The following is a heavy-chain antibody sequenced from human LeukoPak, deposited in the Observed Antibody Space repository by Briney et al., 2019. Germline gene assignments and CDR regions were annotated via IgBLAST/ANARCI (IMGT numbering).Heavy chain of an antibody. V-gene: IGHV5-51*01. Sequence: GESLKISCKGSGYNFASYWIGWVRQMPGKGLECMGIIYPGDSDTKYSPSFQGQVTISADKSINTAYLQWSSLEASDTAIYYCAGRPAYTKSWFYWGQGTLVTVSS. CDR3: AGRPAYTKSWFY. CDR1: GYNFASYW. CDR2: IYPGDSDT. J-gene: IGHJ4*02. D-gene: IGHD6-13*01.